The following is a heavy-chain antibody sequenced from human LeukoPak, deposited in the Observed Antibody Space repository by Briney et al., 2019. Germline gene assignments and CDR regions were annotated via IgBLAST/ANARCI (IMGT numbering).Heavy chain of an antibody. CDR2: IYYSGST. CDR3: AGRYYYDSRAPDAFDI. Sequence: SETLSLTCTVSGGSISSYYWSWIRQPPGKGLEWIGYIYYSGSTNYNPSLKSRVTISVDTSKNQFSLKLSSVTAADTAVYYCAGRYYYDSRAPDAFDIWGQGTMVTVSS. V-gene: IGHV4-59*08. D-gene: IGHD3-22*01. J-gene: IGHJ3*02. CDR1: GGSISSYY.